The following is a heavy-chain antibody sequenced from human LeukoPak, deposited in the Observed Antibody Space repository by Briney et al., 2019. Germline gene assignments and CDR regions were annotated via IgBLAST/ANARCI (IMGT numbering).Heavy chain of an antibody. V-gene: IGHV1-69*01. CDR1: GGTFSSYA. J-gene: IGHJ4*02. CDR2: IIPIFGTA. Sequence: ASVKVSCKASGGTFSSYAISWVRQAPGQGLECMGGIIPIFGTANYAQKFQGRVTITADESTSTAYMELSSLRSEDTAVYYCARVTYYYDSSGYYYQHYFDYWGQGTLVTVSS. CDR3: ARVTYYYDSSGYYYQHYFDY. D-gene: IGHD3-22*01.